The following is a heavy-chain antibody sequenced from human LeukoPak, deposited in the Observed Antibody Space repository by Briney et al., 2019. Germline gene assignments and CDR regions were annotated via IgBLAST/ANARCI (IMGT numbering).Heavy chain of an antibody. J-gene: IGHJ3*02. Sequence: SETLSLTCTVSGGSISSSGYYWGWIRQPPGKGLEWIGSIYYSGSTYYNPSLKSRVTISVDTSKNQFSLKLSSVTAADTAVYYCARDRWLGDAFDIWGQGTMVTVSS. V-gene: IGHV4-39*07. CDR3: ARDRWLGDAFDI. CDR2: IYYSGST. D-gene: IGHD3-22*01. CDR1: GGSISSSGYY.